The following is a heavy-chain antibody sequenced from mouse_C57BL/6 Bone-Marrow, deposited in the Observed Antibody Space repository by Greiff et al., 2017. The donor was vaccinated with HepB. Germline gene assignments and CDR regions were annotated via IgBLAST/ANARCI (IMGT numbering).Heavy chain of an antibody. D-gene: IGHD4-1*01. Sequence: VQLKESGGGLVQPGGSLKLSCAASGFTFSSYGMSWVRQTPDKRLELVATINSNGGSTYYPDSVKGRFTISRDNAKNTLYLRMSSLKSEDTAMYYCARDRTGFAYWGQGTRVTVSA. CDR1: GFTFSSYG. J-gene: IGHJ3*01. V-gene: IGHV5-6-3*01. CDR2: INSNGGST. CDR3: ARDRTGFAY.